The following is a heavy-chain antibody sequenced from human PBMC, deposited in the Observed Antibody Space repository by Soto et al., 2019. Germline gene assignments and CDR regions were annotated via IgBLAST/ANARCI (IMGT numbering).Heavy chain of an antibody. Sequence: SETLSLTCTVSGGSISSGGYYWSWIRQHPGKGLEWIGYIYYSGSTYYNPSLKSRVTISVDTSKNQFSLKLSSVTAADTAVYYCARDSDIAARRYYYYGMNVWGQGTTVTVSS. J-gene: IGHJ6*02. CDR2: IYYSGST. CDR3: ARDSDIAARRYYYYGMNV. V-gene: IGHV4-31*03. CDR1: GGSISSGGYY. D-gene: IGHD6-6*01.